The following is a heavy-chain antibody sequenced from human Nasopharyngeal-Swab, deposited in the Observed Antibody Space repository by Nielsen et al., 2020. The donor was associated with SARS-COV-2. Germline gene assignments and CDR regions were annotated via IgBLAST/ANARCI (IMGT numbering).Heavy chain of an antibody. Sequence: VRQMPGKGLEWVSSISSSSSYIYYADSVKGRFTISRDNAKNSLYLQMNSLRAEDTAVYYCARDCSGGSGYSVVDDAFDIWGQGTMVTVSS. V-gene: IGHV3-21*01. CDR3: ARDCSGGSGYSVVDDAFDI. CDR2: ISSSSSYI. D-gene: IGHD2-15*01. J-gene: IGHJ3*02.